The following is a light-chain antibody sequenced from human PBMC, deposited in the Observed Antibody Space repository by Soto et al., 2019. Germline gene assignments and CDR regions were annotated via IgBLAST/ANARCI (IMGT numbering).Light chain of an antibody. CDR2: GAS. CDR3: QQRSNWTPIFT. Sequence: EIVLTQSPATLSLSPGERATLSCRASQTVSNYLAWYQQKPGQTPRLLIYGASNRATGVPARFSGSGSGTDFTLSITSLEPEDFAVYYCQQRSNWTPIFTFGPGTKVDGK. CDR1: QTVSNY. J-gene: IGKJ3*01. V-gene: IGKV3-11*01.